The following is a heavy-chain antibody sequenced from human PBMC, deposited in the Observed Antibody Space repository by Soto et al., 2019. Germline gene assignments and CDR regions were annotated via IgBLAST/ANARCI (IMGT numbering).Heavy chain of an antibody. J-gene: IGHJ5*02. CDR1: GGSISSSNW. CDR2: IYHSGST. CDR3: AGAMIVHNWFDP. V-gene: IGHV4-4*02. Sequence: KPSETLSLTCAVSGGSISSSNWWSWVRQPPGKGLEWIGEIYHSGSTNYNPSLKSRVTISVDKSKNQFSLKLSSVTAADTAVYYCAGAMIVHNWFDPWGQGTLVTVSS. D-gene: IGHD3-22*01.